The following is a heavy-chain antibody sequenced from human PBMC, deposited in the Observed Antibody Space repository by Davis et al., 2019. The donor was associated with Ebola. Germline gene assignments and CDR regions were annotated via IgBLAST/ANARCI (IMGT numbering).Heavy chain of an antibody. CDR1: GGPISSGGYS. Sequence: SETLSLTCAVPGGPISSGGYSWSWIRQPPGKGLEWIGYIYHSGGTYYNPSLKSRVTISVDRSKNQFSLKLSSVTAADTAVYYCASSPTRYCSGGSCYSRHYYYYGMDVWGQGTTVTVSS. D-gene: IGHD2-15*01. V-gene: IGHV4-30-2*01. CDR2: IYHSGGT. J-gene: IGHJ6*02. CDR3: ASSPTRYCSGGSCYSRHYYYYGMDV.